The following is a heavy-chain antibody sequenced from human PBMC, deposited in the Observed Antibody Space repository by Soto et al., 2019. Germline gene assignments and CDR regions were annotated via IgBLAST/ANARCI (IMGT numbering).Heavy chain of an antibody. Sequence: ASVRVSCKASGYTFTSYDINWVRQATGQGLEWMGWMNPNSGNTGYAQKFQGRVTMTRNTSISTAYMELSSLRSEDTAVYYCASMVDAWYCSGGSYYSNGDDAFDIWGQGTMVTVSS. D-gene: IGHD2-15*01. J-gene: IGHJ3*02. CDR2: MNPNSGNT. CDR1: GYTFTSYD. V-gene: IGHV1-8*01. CDR3: ASMVDAWYCSGGSYYSNGDDAFDI.